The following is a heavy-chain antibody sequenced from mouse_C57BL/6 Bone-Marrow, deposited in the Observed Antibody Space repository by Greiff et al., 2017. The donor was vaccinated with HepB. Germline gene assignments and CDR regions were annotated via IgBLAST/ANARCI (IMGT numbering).Heavy chain of an antibody. J-gene: IGHJ3*01. CDR2: ISDGGSYT. D-gene: IGHD1-1*01. CDR3: AREDYYGSSYWFAY. CDR1: GFTFSSYA. Sequence: EVHLVESGGGLVKPGGSLKLSCAASGFTFSSYAMSWVRQTPEKRLEWVATISDGGSYTYYPDNVKGRFTISSDNAKNNLYLQMSHLKSEDTAMYYCAREDYYGSSYWFAYWGQGTLVTVSA. V-gene: IGHV5-4*01.